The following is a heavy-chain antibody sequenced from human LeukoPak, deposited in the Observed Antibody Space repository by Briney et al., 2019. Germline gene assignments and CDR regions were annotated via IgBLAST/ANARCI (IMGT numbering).Heavy chain of an antibody. CDR3: VRDLLGRGGW. V-gene: IGHV1-2*06. CDR2: INPNSGCT. Sequence: ASVKVSCKASGYTFTGYYMHWVRQAPGQELEWMGRINPNSGCTNYAHKFQGRLTITRDTSISTTYLQLSRLRSDGTAAYYCVRDLLGRGGWWGEGTLVTV. CDR1: GYTFTGYY. J-gene: IGHJ4*02. D-gene: IGHD6-19*01.